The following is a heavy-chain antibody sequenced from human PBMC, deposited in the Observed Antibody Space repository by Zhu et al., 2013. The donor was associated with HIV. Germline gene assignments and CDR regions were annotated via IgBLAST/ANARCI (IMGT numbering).Heavy chain of an antibody. CDR1: GGTFSSYA. V-gene: IGHV1-69*01. D-gene: IGHD3-10*02. CDR3: ARDVRADTQQRGANYYYYYMDV. J-gene: IGHJ6*03. CDR2: IIPIFGTA. Sequence: QVQLVQSGAEVKKPGSSVKVSCKASGGTFSSYAISWVRQAPGQGLEWMGGIIPIFGTANYAQKFQGRVTITADESTSTAYMELSSLRSEDTAVYYXARDVRADTQQRGANYYYYYMDVWARTTVTV.